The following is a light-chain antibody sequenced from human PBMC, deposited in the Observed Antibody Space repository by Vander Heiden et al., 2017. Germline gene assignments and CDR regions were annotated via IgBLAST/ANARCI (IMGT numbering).Light chain of an antibody. Sequence: SYELPLPPSVAVPPSQTAWITRCGEGLPKKYAYWYQQKSGQAPVLVIYEDYKRTSGIPEGFSGSSSGTMDTLTIRGAQVEDEADYYCYSIDRSGNHRGVFGGGTKVTVL. J-gene: IGLJ3*02. V-gene: IGLV3-10*01. CDR1: GLPKKY. CDR3: YSIDRSGNHRGV. CDR2: EDY.